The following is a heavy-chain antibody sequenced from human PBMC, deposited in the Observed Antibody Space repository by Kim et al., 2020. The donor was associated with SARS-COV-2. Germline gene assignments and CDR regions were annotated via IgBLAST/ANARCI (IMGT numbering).Heavy chain of an antibody. J-gene: IGHJ4*02. Sequence: SETLSLTCTVSGGSVSSGSYYWSWIRQPPGKGLEWIGYIYYSGSTNYNPSLKSRVTISVDTSKNQFSLKLSSVTAADTAVYYCARGAYGDFPFDYWGQGT. CDR1: GGSVSSGSYY. V-gene: IGHV4-61*01. D-gene: IGHD4-17*01. CDR3: ARGAYGDFPFDY. CDR2: IYYSGST.